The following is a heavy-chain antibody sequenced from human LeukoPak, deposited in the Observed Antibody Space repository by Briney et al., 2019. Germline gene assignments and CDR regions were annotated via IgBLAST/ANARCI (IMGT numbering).Heavy chain of an antibody. CDR2: INHSGST. D-gene: IGHD3-10*01. Sequence: SETLSLTCSVSGGSISPYYWSWIRQPPGKGLEWIGEINHSGSTNYNPSLKSRVTISVDTSKNQFSLKLSSVTAADTAVYYCARHPTGSGRTNGVDVWGQGTTVTVSS. CDR3: ARHPTGSGRTNGVDV. CDR1: GGSISPYY. V-gene: IGHV4-34*01. J-gene: IGHJ6*02.